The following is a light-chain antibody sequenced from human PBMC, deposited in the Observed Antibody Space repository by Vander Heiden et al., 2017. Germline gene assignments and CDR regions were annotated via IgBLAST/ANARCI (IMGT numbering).Light chain of an antibody. Sequence: EIVMTQSPATLSVSPGERATLSCRASQSFSSNLAWYQQKPGQAPRLLIYGASTRATGIPARFSGSGSGTEFTLTISSLQSEDFAVYYCQQNNNWPRTFGQGTKVEIK. CDR2: GAS. CDR1: QSFSSN. J-gene: IGKJ1*01. CDR3: QQNNNWPRT. V-gene: IGKV3-15*01.